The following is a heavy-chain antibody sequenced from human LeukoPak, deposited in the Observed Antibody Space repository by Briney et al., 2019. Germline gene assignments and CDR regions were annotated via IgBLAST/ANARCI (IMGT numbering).Heavy chain of an antibody. V-gene: IGHV3-11*01. CDR1: GFTFSDYY. J-gene: IGHJ4*02. CDR3: ARDSPNYYDSSSIDY. D-gene: IGHD3-22*01. CDR2: ISSSGSTI. Sequence: PGGSLRLSCVASGFTFSDYYMSWIRQAPGKGLEWVSYISSSGSTIYYADSVKGRFTISRDNAKNSLYLQMDSLRAEDTAVYYCARDSPNYYDSSSIDYWGQGTLVTVSS.